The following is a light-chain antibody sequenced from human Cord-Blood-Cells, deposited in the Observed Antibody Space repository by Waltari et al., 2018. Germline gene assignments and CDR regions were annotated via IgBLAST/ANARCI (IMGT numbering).Light chain of an antibody. CDR3: QQYDNRPLT. J-gene: IGKJ4*01. Sequence: DIQMTQSPSSLSASVGDRVTITCQASQDISNHLNWDQQKPGKAHKLLIYDASNLETGVPSRFSGSGSGTDFTFTISSLQPEDIATYYCQQYDNRPLTFGGGTKVEIK. CDR2: DAS. CDR1: QDISNH. V-gene: IGKV1-33*01.